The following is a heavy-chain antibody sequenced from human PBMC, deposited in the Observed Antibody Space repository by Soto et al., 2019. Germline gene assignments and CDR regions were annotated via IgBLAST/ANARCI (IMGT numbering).Heavy chain of an antibody. V-gene: IGHV3-23*01. J-gene: IGHJ4*02. D-gene: IGHD3-16*02. CDR1: GFTFRTYA. CDR3: AKEKDYDFNWGSDRFTSHY. Sequence: LRLSFTASGFTFRTYAMTWFRQAPGKGLEWVSAISGSAGTFYATSVKGRFTISRDNSRSTVYLQMHSLRAEDSAIYYCAKEKDYDFNWGSDRFTSHYWGRGTLVTVSS. CDR2: ISGSAGT.